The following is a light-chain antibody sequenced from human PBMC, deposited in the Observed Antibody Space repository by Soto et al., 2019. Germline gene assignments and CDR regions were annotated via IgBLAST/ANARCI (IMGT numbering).Light chain of an antibody. Sequence: IQLTQSPSSLSASVGDRFTITCRASQGISSYLAWYQQKPGKAPKILIYAASTLQSGVPSRFSGSGSGTDFTLTISSLQPQDFATYYCQQSYSNLLTFGGGTKVDIK. J-gene: IGKJ4*01. V-gene: IGKV1-39*01. CDR1: QGISSY. CDR2: AAS. CDR3: QQSYSNLLT.